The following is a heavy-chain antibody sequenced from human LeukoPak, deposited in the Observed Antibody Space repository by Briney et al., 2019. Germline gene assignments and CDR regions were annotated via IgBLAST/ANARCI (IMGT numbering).Heavy chain of an antibody. Sequence: SETLSLTCAVYGGSFSGYYWSWIRQPPGKGLEWIGEINHSGSTNYNPSLKSRVTISVDTSKNQFSLKLSSVTAADTAVYYCARGANDRQSYYFDYWGQGTLVTVSS. CDR1: GGSFSGYY. D-gene: IGHD1-1*01. V-gene: IGHV4-34*01. CDR3: ARGANDRQSYYFDY. J-gene: IGHJ4*02. CDR2: INHSGST.